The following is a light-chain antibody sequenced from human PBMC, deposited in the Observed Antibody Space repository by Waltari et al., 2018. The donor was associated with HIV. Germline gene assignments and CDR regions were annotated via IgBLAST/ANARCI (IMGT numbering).Light chain of an antibody. Sequence: EIVMTQSPATLSVSPGQRVTLSCRASQAVSSNVAWYQQKPGQSPRLLIFAASTRATGVPARFSDNGFGTDFTLSITNLQSEDFAVYHCQQYVEWHLTFGQGTKLEV. CDR2: AAS. CDR1: QAVSSN. V-gene: IGKV3-15*01. J-gene: IGKJ1*01. CDR3: QQYVEWHLT.